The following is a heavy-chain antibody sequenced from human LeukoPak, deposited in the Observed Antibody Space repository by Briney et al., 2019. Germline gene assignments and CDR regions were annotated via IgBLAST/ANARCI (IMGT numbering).Heavy chain of an antibody. V-gene: IGHV1-46*01. CDR3: ARGSITMVRGVIITWFVP. CDR1: GYTFTSYY. D-gene: IGHD3-10*01. Sequence: GASVKVSCKASGYTFTSYYMHWVRQAPGQGLEWMGIINPSGGSTSYAQKFQGRVTMTRDMSTSTVYMELSSLRSEDTAVYYCARGSITMVRGVIITWFVPWGQGTLVTVSS. J-gene: IGHJ5*02. CDR2: INPSGGST.